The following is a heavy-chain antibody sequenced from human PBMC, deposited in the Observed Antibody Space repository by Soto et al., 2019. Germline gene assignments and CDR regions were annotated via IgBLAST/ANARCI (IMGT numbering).Heavy chain of an antibody. Sequence: SETLSLTCTVSGGSISSYYSSWIRQPPGKGLEWIGYIYYSGSTNYNPSLKSRVTISVDTSKNQFSLKLSSVTAADTAVYYCARDLGRPYYDILTGYSHYYYYGMDVWGQGTTVTVSS. CDR3: ARDLGRPYYDILTGYSHYYYYGMDV. V-gene: IGHV4-59*01. J-gene: IGHJ6*02. CDR2: IYYSGST. CDR1: GGSISSYY. D-gene: IGHD3-9*01.